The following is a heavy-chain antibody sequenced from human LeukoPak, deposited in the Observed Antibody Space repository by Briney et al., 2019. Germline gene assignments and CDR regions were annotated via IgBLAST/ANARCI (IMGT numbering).Heavy chain of an antibody. J-gene: IGHJ4*02. CDR3: ASGQGGQWLVRRYFDY. CDR2: IYYSRST. D-gene: IGHD6-19*01. V-gene: IGHV4-39*02. Sequence: SETLSLTSTVSGGSISSSSYYWGWIRQPPGKGLEWIGSIYYSRSTYYNPSLKSRVTISVDTSKNLFSLKLSSVTAADTAVYYCASGQGGQWLVRRYFDYWGQGSLVSVSS. CDR1: GGSISSSSYY.